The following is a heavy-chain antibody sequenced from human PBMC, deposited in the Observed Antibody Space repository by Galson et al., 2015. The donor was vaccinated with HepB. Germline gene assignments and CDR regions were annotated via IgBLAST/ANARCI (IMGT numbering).Heavy chain of an antibody. D-gene: IGHD6-13*01. CDR1: GFTFSRHD. Sequence: SLRLSCAASGFTFSRHDMHWVRQPTGKRLEWVSAIGTAGHTYYPGSVKGRFTISRDNDKSSLSLQMNSLRAADTAVYYCVRGGIAAAAEFYFENWGQGILVTVSS. CDR3: VRGGIAAAAEFYFEN. J-gene: IGHJ4*02. V-gene: IGHV3-13*04. CDR2: IGTAGHT.